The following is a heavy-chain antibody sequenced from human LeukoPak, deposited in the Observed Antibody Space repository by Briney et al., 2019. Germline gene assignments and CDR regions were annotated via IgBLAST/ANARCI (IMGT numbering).Heavy chain of an antibody. CDR3: ARGREGFDY. J-gene: IGHJ4*02. CDR1: GGSMKNENYD. Sequence: SETLSLICTISGGSMKNENYDWGWIRQSPGKGLEWIGSIYYSGSTYYNPSLKSRVTMSVDTSKNQFSLKLTSVTAADTAIYYCARGREGFDYWGQGTLVTVSS. CDR2: IYYSGST. V-gene: IGHV4-39*07.